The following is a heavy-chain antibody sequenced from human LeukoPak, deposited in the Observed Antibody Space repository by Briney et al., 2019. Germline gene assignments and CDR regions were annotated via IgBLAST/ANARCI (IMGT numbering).Heavy chain of an antibody. Sequence: ASVKVSCKASGYTFTGYYMHWVRQAPGQGLEWMGWINPNSGGTNYAQKFQGRVTMTRDTSISTAYMELSRLRSDDTAVYYCARDGVYCSCTSCKLRNWFDPWGQGTLVTVSS. V-gene: IGHV1-2*02. D-gene: IGHD2-2*01. J-gene: IGHJ5*02. CDR2: INPNSGGT. CDR3: ARDGVYCSCTSCKLRNWFDP. CDR1: GYTFTGYY.